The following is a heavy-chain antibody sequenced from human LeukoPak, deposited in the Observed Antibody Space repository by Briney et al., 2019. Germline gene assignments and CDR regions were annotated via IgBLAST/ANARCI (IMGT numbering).Heavy chain of an antibody. CDR3: ARLAPGIAVTGTAFDI. V-gene: IGHV3-53*01. CDR1: GFTVSSNY. Sequence: GGSLRLSCAASGFTVSSNYMSWVRQAPGKGLEWVSVSYSGGSTYYADSVKGRFTISRDNSKNTLYLQMDSLRAEDTAVYCCARLAPGIAVTGTAFDIWGHGTMVTVSS. CDR2: SYSGGST. D-gene: IGHD6-19*01. J-gene: IGHJ3*02.